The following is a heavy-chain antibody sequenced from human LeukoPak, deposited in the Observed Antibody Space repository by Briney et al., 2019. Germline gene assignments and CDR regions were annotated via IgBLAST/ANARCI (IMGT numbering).Heavy chain of an antibody. CDR1: GFTFSSYG. J-gene: IGHJ4*02. CDR3: ARGRGGDYYDSSGYPYYFDY. CDR2: ISYDGSNK. Sequence: GGSLRLSCAASGFTFSSYGMHWVRQAPGKGLEWVAVISYDGSNKYYADSVKGRFTISRDNSKNTLYLQMNSLRAEDTAVYYCARGRGGDYYDSSGYPYYFDYWGQGTLVTVSS. D-gene: IGHD3-22*01. V-gene: IGHV3-30*03.